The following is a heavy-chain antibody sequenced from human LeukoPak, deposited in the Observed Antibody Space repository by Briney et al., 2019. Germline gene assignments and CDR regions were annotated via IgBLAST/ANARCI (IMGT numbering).Heavy chain of an antibody. CDR2: ISYDGSNK. J-gene: IGHJ3*02. Sequence: GGSLRLSCAASGFTFSSYGMHWVRQAPGKGLEWVAVISYDGSNKYYADSVKGRFTISRDNSKNTLYPQMNSLRAEDTAVYYCANSDGGAFDIWGQGTMVTVSS. CDR1: GFTFSSYG. CDR3: ANSDGGAFDI. V-gene: IGHV3-30*18.